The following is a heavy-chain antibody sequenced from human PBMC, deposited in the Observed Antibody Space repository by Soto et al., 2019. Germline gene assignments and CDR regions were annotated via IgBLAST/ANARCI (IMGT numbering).Heavy chain of an antibody. D-gene: IGHD3-16*01. CDR2: MNPNSGNT. CDR1: GYTFTNHD. CDR3: ARVWGTLDY. V-gene: IGHV1-8*01. Sequence: QVQLVQSGAEVKKPGASVKVSCKTSGYTFTNHDINWVRQATGQGLEWMGWMNPNSGNTGSTQKFQGRITMTRDTSIGTAYMELTSLRSEDTAVYYWARVWGTLDYWGQGTLVTVSS. J-gene: IGHJ4*02.